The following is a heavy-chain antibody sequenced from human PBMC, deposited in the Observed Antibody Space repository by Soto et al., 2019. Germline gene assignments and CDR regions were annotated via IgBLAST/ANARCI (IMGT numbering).Heavy chain of an antibody. J-gene: IGHJ5*02. CDR1: GYTFTSYA. D-gene: IGHD3-22*01. CDR2: INAGNGNT. V-gene: IGHV1-3*01. Sequence: QVQLVQSGAEVKKPGASVKVSCKASGYTFTSYAMHWVRQAHGQRLEWMGWINAGNGNTKYSQKFQGRVTITRDTSASTAYMELSSLRSEDTAVYYCARRITMIVVVTPSRGWFDPWGQGTLVTVSS. CDR3: ARRITMIVVVTPSRGWFDP.